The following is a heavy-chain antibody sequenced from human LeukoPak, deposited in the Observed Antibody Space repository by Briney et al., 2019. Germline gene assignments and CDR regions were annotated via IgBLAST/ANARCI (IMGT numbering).Heavy chain of an antibody. CDR2: IYNGGST. D-gene: IGHD5-12*01. CDR1: GGSISSGVNY. J-gene: IGHJ4*02. V-gene: IGHV4-31*03. Sequence: SQTLSLTCTVSGGSISSGVNYWSWIRQHPGKGLEWIGYIYNGGSTYYNPSLKSRVTISVDTSTNQLSLKLSSVTAADTAVYYCARDLGAYGYHDYWGQGTLVTVSS. CDR3: ARDLGAYGYHDY.